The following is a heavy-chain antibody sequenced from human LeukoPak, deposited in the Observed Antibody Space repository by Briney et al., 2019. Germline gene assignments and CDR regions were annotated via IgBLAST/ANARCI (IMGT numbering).Heavy chain of an antibody. Sequence: GGSLRLSCAVSGITLSNYGMSWVRQAPGKGLEWVAGISDSGGATDYADSVKGRFTISRDNRKNTLYLQMNSLRAEDTAVYFCAKRGVVIRVILVGFHKQAYYFDSWGQGALVTVSS. J-gene: IGHJ4*02. CDR1: GITLSNYG. D-gene: IGHD3-22*01. CDR2: ISDSGGAT. V-gene: IGHV3-23*01. CDR3: AKRGVVIRVILVGFHKQAYYFDS.